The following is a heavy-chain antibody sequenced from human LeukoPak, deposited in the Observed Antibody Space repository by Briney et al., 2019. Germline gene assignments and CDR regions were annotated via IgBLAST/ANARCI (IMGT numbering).Heavy chain of an antibody. V-gene: IGHV4-59*08. CDR3: VRHASPSGAFDI. CDR2: NYYSGST. Sequence: SETLSLTCTVSGGSISSYYWSWIRQPPGKGLGWIGYNYYSGSTTYNPSPKSRVTISVETCKNQCSLKLRPVTAPDTAVCYCVRHASPSGAFDIWGQREMVTVSS. J-gene: IGHJ3*02. CDR1: GGSISSYY.